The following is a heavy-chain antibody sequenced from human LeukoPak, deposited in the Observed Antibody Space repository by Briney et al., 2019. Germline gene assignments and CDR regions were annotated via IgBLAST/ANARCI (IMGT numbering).Heavy chain of an antibody. D-gene: IGHD6-19*01. V-gene: IGHV1-8*02. J-gene: IGHJ4*02. CDR3: ARGSDSSGWYS. Sequence: ASVKVSCKASGYTFTSYGISWVREAPGQGLEWMGWMNPNSGNTGYAQKFQGRVTMTRNTSISTAYMELSSLTSEDTAVYYCARGSDSSGWYSWGQGTLVTVSS. CDR1: GYTFTSYG. CDR2: MNPNSGNT.